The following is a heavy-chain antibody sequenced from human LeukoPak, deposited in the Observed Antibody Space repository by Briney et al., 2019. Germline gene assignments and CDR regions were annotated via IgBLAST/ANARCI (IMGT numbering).Heavy chain of an antibody. Sequence: PGGSLRLSCSASGIDFSHYSMNWVRQAPGKGLEWISYISSSGSTIYYADSVKGRFTISRDNAKNSLYLQMNSLRAEDTAVYYCVSEESSGFIFYFDYWGEGTLVAASS. J-gene: IGHJ4*02. V-gene: IGHV3-48*04. CDR1: GIDFSHYS. CDR2: ISSSGSTI. CDR3: VSEESSGFIFYFDY. D-gene: IGHD3-9*01.